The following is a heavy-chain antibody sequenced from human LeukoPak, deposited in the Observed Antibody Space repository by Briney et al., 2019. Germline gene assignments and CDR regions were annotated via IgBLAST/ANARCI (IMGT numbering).Heavy chain of an antibody. D-gene: IGHD3-10*01. CDR2: INHSGST. Sequence: SETLSLTCAVYGGSFSGYYWSWIRQPPGKGLEWIGEINHSGSTNYNPSLKSRVTISVDTSKNQFSLKLSSVTAADTAVYYCARGVPQPTTTYGSGSHADYWGQGTLVTVSS. CDR3: ARGVPQPTTTYGSGSHADY. CDR1: GGSFSGYY. J-gene: IGHJ4*02. V-gene: IGHV4-34*01.